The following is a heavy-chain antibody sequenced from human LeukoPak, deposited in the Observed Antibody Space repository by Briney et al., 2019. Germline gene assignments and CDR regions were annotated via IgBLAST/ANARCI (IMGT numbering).Heavy chain of an antibody. J-gene: IGHJ6*02. Sequence: SQTLSLTCTVSGGSISSGDYYWSWIRQPPGKGLEWIGYIYYSGSTYYNPSLKSRVTISVDTSKNQFSLKLSSVTAADTAVYYCARAQRPGGEKYGSRARIMGVWGQGTTVTVSS. D-gene: IGHD3-10*01. V-gene: IGHV4-30-4*01. CDR2: IYYSGST. CDR1: GGSISSGDYY. CDR3: ARAQRPGGEKYGSRARIMGV.